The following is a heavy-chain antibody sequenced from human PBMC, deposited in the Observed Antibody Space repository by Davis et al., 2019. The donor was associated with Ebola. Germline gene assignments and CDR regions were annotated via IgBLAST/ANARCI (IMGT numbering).Heavy chain of an antibody. V-gene: IGHV4-39*07. CDR2: VYFGGSA. CDR3: ARTTKTNIEASGLGYNSFDS. J-gene: IGHJ5*01. D-gene: IGHD2/OR15-2a*01. Sequence: SETLSLTCTVSGGSIGSTSYFWGWIRQPPGKGLEWIGSVYFGGSAYYNPSLRSRVAISVDSSKNQFSLKINSVTAADTATYYCARTTKTNIEASGLGYNSFDSWGQGVLVSVSS. CDR1: GGSIGSTSYF.